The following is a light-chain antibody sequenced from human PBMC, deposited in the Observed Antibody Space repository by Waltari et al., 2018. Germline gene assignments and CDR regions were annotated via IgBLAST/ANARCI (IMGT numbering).Light chain of an antibody. V-gene: IGLV1-44*01. J-gene: IGLJ3*02. CDR1: SSHIGRNT. CDR2: TDN. CDR3: ATWDDSLNGRV. Sequence: QSVLTQPPSASGTPGQGVTISCSGSSSHIGRNTVSWYQQFPGTAPQLLMHTDNQRPSGVPDRFSGSKSGTSASLAISGLQFEDEAQYFCATWDDSLNGRVFGGGTKVTVL.